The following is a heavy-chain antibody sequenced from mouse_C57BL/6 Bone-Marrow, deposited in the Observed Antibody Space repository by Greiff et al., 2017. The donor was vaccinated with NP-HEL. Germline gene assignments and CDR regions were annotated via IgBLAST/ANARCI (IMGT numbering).Heavy chain of an antibody. CDR1: GYSITSGYY. V-gene: IGHV3-6*01. CDR2: ISYDGSN. Sequence: EVKVEESGPGLVKPSQSLSLTCSVTGYSITSGYYWNWIRQFPGNKLEWMGYISYDGSNNYNPSLKNRISITRDTSKNQFFLKLNSVTTEDTATYYCARDDYDGGYAMDYWGQGTSVTVSS. D-gene: IGHD2-4*01. CDR3: ARDDYDGGYAMDY. J-gene: IGHJ4*01.